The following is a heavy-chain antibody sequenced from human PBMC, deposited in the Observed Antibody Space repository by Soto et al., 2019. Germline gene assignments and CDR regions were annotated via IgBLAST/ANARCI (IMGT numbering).Heavy chain of an antibody. CDR3: ARDGRRDFWSGYYNYYGMDV. Sequence: GGSLRLSCAASGFTFSSYSMNWVRQAPGKGLEWVSYISSSSTIYYADSVKGRFTISRDNAKNSLYLQMNSLRDEDTAVYYCARDGRRDFWSGYYNYYGMDVWGQGTTVTVSS. CDR1: GFTFSSYS. J-gene: IGHJ6*02. D-gene: IGHD3-3*01. CDR2: ISSSSTI. V-gene: IGHV3-48*02.